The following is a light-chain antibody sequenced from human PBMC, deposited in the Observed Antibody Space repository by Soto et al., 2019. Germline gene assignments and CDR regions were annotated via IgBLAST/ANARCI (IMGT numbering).Light chain of an antibody. CDR2: EVT. J-gene: IGLJ1*01. V-gene: IGLV2-8*01. CDR3: SSYAGSNNYV. CDR1: SCDVGGYDF. Sequence: QSALTQPPSASGSPGQSVTISCTGTSCDVGGYDFVSWYQQHPGKVPELILYEVTKRPSGVPDRFSGSKSGNTASLTVSGLQVEDEADYYCSSYAGSNNYVFGTGTKVTV.